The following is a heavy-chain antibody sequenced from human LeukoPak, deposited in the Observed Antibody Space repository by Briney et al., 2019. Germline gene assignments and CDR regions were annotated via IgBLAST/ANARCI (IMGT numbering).Heavy chain of an antibody. J-gene: IGHJ4*02. V-gene: IGHV3-21*06. Sequence: MSGGSLRLSCAASGIPFSNYTLTWVRQAPGKGLGWVSSISGSSRYIHYSDSVRGRFSISRDNAKNSVYLQMDSLTADDTAVYYCARVNSALVVSSEGSWAGSLGFDHWGQGILVIVSS. CDR3: ARVNSALVVSSEGSWAGSLGFDH. CDR1: GIPFSNYT. CDR2: ISGSSRYI. D-gene: IGHD3-22*01.